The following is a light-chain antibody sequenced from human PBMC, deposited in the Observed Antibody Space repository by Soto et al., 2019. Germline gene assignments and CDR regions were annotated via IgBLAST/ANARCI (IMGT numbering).Light chain of an antibody. CDR3: SSYTTISPYV. J-gene: IGLJ1*01. Sequence: QSALTQPASVSGSPGQSITISCTGTSSDVGGYNFVSWYQQHPGKAPKLMIYDVRNRPSGVSNRVSGSKSVNTASLTISGLQADDEADYYFSSYTTISPYVFVTGTKLTVL. CDR2: DVR. CDR1: SSDVGGYNF. V-gene: IGLV2-14*01.